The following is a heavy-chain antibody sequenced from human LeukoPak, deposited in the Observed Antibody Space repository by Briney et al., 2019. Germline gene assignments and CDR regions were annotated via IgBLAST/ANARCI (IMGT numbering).Heavy chain of an antibody. CDR2: IIPIFGTA. Sequence: ASVKVSCKASGYTFTGYYMHWVRQAPGQGLEWMGGIIPIFGTANYAQKFQGRVTITADKSTSTAYMELSSLRSEDTAVYYCARDIEGYYYDSSGYYLDAFDIWGQGTMVTVSS. CDR1: GYTFTGYY. D-gene: IGHD3-22*01. V-gene: IGHV1-69*06. J-gene: IGHJ3*02. CDR3: ARDIEGYYYDSSGYYLDAFDI.